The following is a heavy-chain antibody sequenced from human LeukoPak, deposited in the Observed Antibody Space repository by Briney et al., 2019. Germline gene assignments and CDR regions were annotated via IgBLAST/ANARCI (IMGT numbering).Heavy chain of an antibody. D-gene: IGHD6-13*01. J-gene: IGHJ4*02. V-gene: IGHV3-23*01. CDR2: ISGNGGST. CDR3: AKYRSAWSFDY. CDR1: GFNVSSKY. Sequence: GGSLRLSCAAAGFNVSSKYMSWVRQAPGKGLEWVSAISGNGGSTNYADSVKGRFTISRDNSKNTLYLQVNSLRAEDTAVYYCAKYRSAWSFDYWGQGTLVTVSS.